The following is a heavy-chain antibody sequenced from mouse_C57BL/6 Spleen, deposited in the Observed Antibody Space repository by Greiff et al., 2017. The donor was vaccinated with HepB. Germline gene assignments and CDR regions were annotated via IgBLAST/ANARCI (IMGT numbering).Heavy chain of an antibody. V-gene: IGHV3-1*01. CDR2: ISYSGST. J-gene: IGHJ1*03. Sequence: EVQLQQSGPGMVKPSQSLSLTCTVTGYSITSGYDWHWIRHFPGNKLEWMGYISYSGSTNYNPSLKSRISITHDTSKNHFFLKLNSVTTEDTATYYCARGYADFDVWGTGTTVTVSS. D-gene: IGHD3-1*01. CDR3: ARGYADFDV. CDR1: GYSITSGYD.